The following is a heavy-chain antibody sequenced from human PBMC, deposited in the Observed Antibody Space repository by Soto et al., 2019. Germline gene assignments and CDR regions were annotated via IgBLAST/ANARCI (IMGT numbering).Heavy chain of an antibody. CDR1: GGSISSSSYY. Sequence: QLQLQESGPGLVKPSETLSLTCTVSGGSISSSSYYWGWIRQPPGKGLEWIGSIYYSGSTYYNPSLKSRVTISVDTSKNQFSLKLSSVTAADTAVYYCARHSDPRPVAGLDYWGQGTLVTVSS. D-gene: IGHD6-19*01. CDR2: IYYSGST. J-gene: IGHJ4*02. CDR3: ARHSDPRPVAGLDY. V-gene: IGHV4-39*01.